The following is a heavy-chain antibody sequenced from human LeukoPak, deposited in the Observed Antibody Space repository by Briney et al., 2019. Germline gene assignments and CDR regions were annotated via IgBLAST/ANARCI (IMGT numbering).Heavy chain of an antibody. CDR2: ISSSSSYI. CDR3: ARDPYGENAFDI. CDR1: GFTFSSYS. D-gene: IGHD3-16*01. J-gene: IGHJ3*02. V-gene: IGHV3-21*01. Sequence: GGALRLSCAASGFTFSSYSIYWVRQAPANGLERVSSISSSSSYIYYADSVKGRFTTSRDNAKNSLYLQMNSLRAEDTAVYCCARDPYGENAFDIWGQGTMVTVSS.